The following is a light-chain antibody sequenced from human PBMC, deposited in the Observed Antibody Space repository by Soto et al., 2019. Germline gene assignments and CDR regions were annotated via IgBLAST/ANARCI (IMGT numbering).Light chain of an antibody. V-gene: IGLV2-14*01. CDR2: EVT. Sequence: SALAQPASVSGSPGQSITISCTGTTSDIAGYNYVSWYQQHPGKAPKLLIYEVTIRASGVSHRFSGSKSGNTASLTISGLQAEDEAEYYCNSYTSASFYVFGTGTKVTVL. J-gene: IGLJ1*01. CDR3: NSYTSASFYV. CDR1: TSDIAGYNY.